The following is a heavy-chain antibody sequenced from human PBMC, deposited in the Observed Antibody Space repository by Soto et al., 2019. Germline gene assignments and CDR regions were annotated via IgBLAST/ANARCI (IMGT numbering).Heavy chain of an antibody. D-gene: IGHD2-21*02. V-gene: IGHV1-18*04. CDR3: ARDNCGGDCYSNWFDP. CDR2: ISAYNGNT. CDR1: GYTFTSYG. J-gene: IGHJ5*02. Sequence: ASVKVSCKASGYTFTSYGISWVRQAPGQGLEWMGWISAYNGNTNYAQKLQGRVTMTTDTSTSTAYMELSSVTAADTAVYYCARDNCGGDCYSNWFDPWGQGTLVTVSS.